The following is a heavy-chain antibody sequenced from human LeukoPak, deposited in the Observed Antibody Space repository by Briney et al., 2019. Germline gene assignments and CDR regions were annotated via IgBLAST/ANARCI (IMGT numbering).Heavy chain of an antibody. D-gene: IGHD4-23*01. CDR2: IYYSGST. CDR1: GGSISSYY. Sequence: SETLSLTCTVSGGSISSYYWSWIRQPPGEGLEWIGHIYYSGSTNYNPSLKSRVTISVDTSKNQSSLKLSSVTAADTAVYYCAREGGKAYYYYYGMDVWGQGTTVTVSS. V-gene: IGHV4-59*01. CDR3: AREGGKAYYYYYGMDV. J-gene: IGHJ6*02.